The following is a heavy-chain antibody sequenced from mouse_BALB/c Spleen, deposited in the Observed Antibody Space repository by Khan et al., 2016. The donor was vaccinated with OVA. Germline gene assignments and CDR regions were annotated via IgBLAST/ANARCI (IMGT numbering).Heavy chain of an antibody. CDR3: ARGNYYGYYFDY. CDR2: ISYSGVT. V-gene: IGHV3-2*02. Sequence: VQLKESGPGLVTPSQSLSLTCTVTGYSITSGYAWNWIRQFPGNKLEWMGYISYSGVTSNTPSLKSRISITRDTSKNQFFLQLNSATTEDTDTYYCARGNYYGYYFDYWGQGTTLTVSS. D-gene: IGHD1-1*01. J-gene: IGHJ2*01. CDR1: GYSITSGYA.